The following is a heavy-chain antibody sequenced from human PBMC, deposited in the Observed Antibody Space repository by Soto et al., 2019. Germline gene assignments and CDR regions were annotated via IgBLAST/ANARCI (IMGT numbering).Heavy chain of an antibody. CDR3: ARGFCGSTSCKYSNRFDP. CDR1: GYSFTSYW. CDR2: IYPGDFDT. D-gene: IGHD2-2*01. V-gene: IGHV5-51*01. J-gene: IGHJ5*02. Sequence: GESLKISCKGSGYSFTSYWIGWVRQKPGEGLEWMGLIYPGDFDTRYSPTFQGQVTLSVDKSINTAYVQWSSLKASDTAMYYCARGFCGSTSCKYSNRFDPWGQGTLVTVSS.